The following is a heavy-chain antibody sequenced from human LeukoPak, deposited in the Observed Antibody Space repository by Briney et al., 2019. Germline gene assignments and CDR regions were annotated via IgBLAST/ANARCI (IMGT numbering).Heavy chain of an antibody. Sequence: SETLSLTCAVYGGSFSGYYWSWIRQPPGKGLEWIGEINHSGSTNYNPSLKSRVTISVDTSKNQFSLKLSSVTAADTAVYYCARLSFRVVPATKKHYYYYMDVWGKGTTVTVYS. CDR3: ARLSFRVVPATKKHYYYYMDV. V-gene: IGHV4-34*01. J-gene: IGHJ6*03. CDR2: INHSGST. CDR1: GGSFSGYY. D-gene: IGHD2-2*01.